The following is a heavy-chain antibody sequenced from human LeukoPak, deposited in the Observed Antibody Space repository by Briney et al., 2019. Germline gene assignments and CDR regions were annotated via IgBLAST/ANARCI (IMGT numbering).Heavy chain of an antibody. D-gene: IGHD5-24*01. CDR3: ARPRTNGYNFRAFDI. Sequence: PSGTLSLTCAVSGASITSHPWNWVRQPPGKGLEWIGEINHSGSTNYNPSLKSRVTISVDTSKNQFSLKLSSVTAADTAVYYCARPRTNGYNFRAFDIWGQGTMVTVSS. CDR2: INHSGST. V-gene: IGHV4-4*02. CDR1: GASITSHP. J-gene: IGHJ3*02.